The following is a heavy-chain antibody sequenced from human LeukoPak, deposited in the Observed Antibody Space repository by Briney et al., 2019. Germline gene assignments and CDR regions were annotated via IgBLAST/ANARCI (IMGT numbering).Heavy chain of an antibody. CDR3: GRDSGYSYCYGVVF. CDR2: ISYSGST. Sequence: SETLSLTCTVSGGSISRYYCLSWIRQPPGEGLEWIGHISYSGSTNYNPSLKSRVTISLDTSKNQFSLKLTSVTAADTAVYYCGRDSGYSYCYGVVFWGQGTLVTVSS. CDR1: GGSISRYY. J-gene: IGHJ4*02. V-gene: IGHV4-59*01. D-gene: IGHD5-18*01.